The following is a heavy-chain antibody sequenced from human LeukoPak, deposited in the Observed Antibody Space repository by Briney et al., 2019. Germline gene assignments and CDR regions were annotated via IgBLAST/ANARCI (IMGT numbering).Heavy chain of an antibody. J-gene: IGHJ4*02. V-gene: IGHV1-46*01. CDR1: GYTFTNYY. Sequence: VASVKVSCKASGYTFTNYYIHWVRQAPGQGLEWMGIINPSGGSTTYEQKFQGRVTMTRDTSTSTVYMELSSLRSEDTAVYYCARARTYYGSGSYTHWGQGTLVTVSS. CDR3: ARARTYYGSGSYTH. D-gene: IGHD3-10*01. CDR2: INPSGGST.